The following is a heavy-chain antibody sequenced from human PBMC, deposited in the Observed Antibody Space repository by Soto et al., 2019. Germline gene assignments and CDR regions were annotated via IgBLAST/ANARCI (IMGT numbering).Heavy chain of an antibody. CDR1: GFSLTTSGVG. Sequence: QITLNESGPTVVRPTETLTLTCRFSGFSLTTSGVGVGWVRQYPGKAPEWLALIYWDDDKRYSESLKRRLTITKYTSKNQVVLTLANLDPTDTATYYCAHRVLRTVFGLVTTTAIYFDFWGQGTPVAVSS. D-gene: IGHD3-3*01. CDR2: IYWDDDK. V-gene: IGHV2-5*02. J-gene: IGHJ4*02. CDR3: AHRVLRTVFGLVTTTAIYFDF.